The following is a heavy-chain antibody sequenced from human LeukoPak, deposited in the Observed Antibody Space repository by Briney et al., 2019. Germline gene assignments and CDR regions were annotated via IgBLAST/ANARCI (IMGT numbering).Heavy chain of an antibody. Sequence: GGSLRLSCEASGFTFEDYEMSWFRQAPGKGPEWILYISATGNTKYYADSVRGRFSISRDNAKSSLYLQMSTLRVEDTAVYYCARDRVFGVDFDYWGQGTLVTVSS. CDR1: GFTFEDYE. CDR3: ARDRVFGVDFDY. J-gene: IGHJ4*02. CDR2: ISATGNTK. V-gene: IGHV3-11*01. D-gene: IGHD3-16*01.